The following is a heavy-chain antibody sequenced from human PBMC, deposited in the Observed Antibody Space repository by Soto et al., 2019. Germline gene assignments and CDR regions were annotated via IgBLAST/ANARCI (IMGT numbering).Heavy chain of an antibody. CDR3: VRDLGCYGRSGYMDA. V-gene: IGHV3-21*02. J-gene: IGHJ6*03. CDR2: INEDSSYI. Sequence: EMQLVESGGGLVKPGGSLRLSCAASGFSFISYSMNWVRQAPGKGLEWVSSINEDSSYIYYAHSLRGRFTISRDNAKDSLSLQMNSLRAEDTAVYYCVRDLGCYGRSGYMDAWGVGAMVTVS. CDR1: GFSFISYS. D-gene: IGHD3-10*01.